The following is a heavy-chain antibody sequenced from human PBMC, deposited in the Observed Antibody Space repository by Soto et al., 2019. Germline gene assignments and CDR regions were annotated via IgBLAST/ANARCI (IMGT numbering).Heavy chain of an antibody. D-gene: IGHD2-2*01. CDR1: GGNRCT. CDR3: ARDSGRSDVVPAAISAMDV. Sequence: QVQLVQSGAEVKKPGSSVKVSCKGSGGNRCTITWVRQAPGQGLEWMGRIIPMFGIATYAQNFQGRVTISADKSTSTAYMELSSLRSEDTAVYYCARDSGRSDVVPAAISAMDVWGQGTTVTVSS. CDR2: IIPMFGIA. J-gene: IGHJ6*02. V-gene: IGHV1-69*08.